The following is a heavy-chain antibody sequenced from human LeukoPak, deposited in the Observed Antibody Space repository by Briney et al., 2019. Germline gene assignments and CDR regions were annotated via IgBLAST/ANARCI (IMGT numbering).Heavy chain of an antibody. V-gene: IGHV3-53*01. Sequence: GGSLRLSCAASGFTVSSNYMSWVRQAPGKGLEWVSVIYSGGSTYYADSVKGRFTISRDNSKNTLYLQMNSLRAEDTAVYYCAKWSDSYGDYVVRPEPYYFDYWGQGTLVTVSS. CDR3: AKWSDSYGDYVVRPEPYYFDY. CDR2: IYSGGST. J-gene: IGHJ4*02. CDR1: GFTVSSNY. D-gene: IGHD4-17*01.